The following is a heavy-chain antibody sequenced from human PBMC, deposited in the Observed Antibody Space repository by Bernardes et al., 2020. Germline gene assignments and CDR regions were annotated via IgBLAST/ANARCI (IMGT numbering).Heavy chain of an antibody. J-gene: IGHJ6*02. CDR3: ARGFGYDGLGGMDV. CDR2: INPNSGGT. Sequence: ASVKVSCKASGYTFTGYYMHWVRQAPGQGLEWMGWINPNSGGTNYAQKFQGWVTMTRDTSISTAYMELSSLRSEDTAVYYCARGFGYDGLGGMDVWGQGTTVTVSS. V-gene: IGHV1-2*04. CDR1: GYTFTGYY. D-gene: IGHD5-12*01.